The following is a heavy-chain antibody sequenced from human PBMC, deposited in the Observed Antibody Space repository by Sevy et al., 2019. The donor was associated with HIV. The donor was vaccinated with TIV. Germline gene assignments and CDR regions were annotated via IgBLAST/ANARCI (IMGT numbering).Heavy chain of an antibody. Sequence: GGSLRLSCAAAGFTFSRYGMHWARQAPGKGLEWVAVISSDGSDKEYAESVKGRFTVSRDNSNDTVYLQMNSLRLEDTAIYYCANSRGRYEGSSWLYYYYLMDVWGQGTTVTVSS. D-gene: IGHD6-13*01. J-gene: IGHJ6*02. CDR2: ISSDGSDK. CDR3: ANSRGRYEGSSWLYYYYLMDV. V-gene: IGHV3-30*18. CDR1: GFTFSRYG.